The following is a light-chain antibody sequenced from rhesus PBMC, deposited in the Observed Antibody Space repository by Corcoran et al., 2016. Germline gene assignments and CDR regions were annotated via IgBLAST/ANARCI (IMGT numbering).Light chain of an antibody. CDR2: GAS. V-gene: IGKV3-24*04. CDR1: RIVGTY. Sequence: ETVVTQSPATLSLSPGETATLSCRASRIVGTYLAWYQQKPGQPPRLLIYGASSRAPCIPARFSGRGSGTDVTLSISSLEPEDGGVYYCQQSGDSLTFGGGTKVELK. CDR3: QQSGDSLT. J-gene: IGKJ4*01.